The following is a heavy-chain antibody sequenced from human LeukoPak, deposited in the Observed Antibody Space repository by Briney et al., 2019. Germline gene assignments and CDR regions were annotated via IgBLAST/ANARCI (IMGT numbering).Heavy chain of an antibody. D-gene: IGHD3-10*01. CDR2: ISSSGSTI. CDR3: GWFGESGYYYYMDV. CDR1: GFTFSDYY. J-gene: IGHJ6*03. Sequence: GGSLRLSCAASGFTFSDYYMSWIRQVPGKGLEWVSYISSSGSTIYYADSVKGRFTISRDNAKNSLYLQMNSLRAEDTAVYYCGWFGESGYYYYMDVWGKGTTVTVSS. V-gene: IGHV3-11*04.